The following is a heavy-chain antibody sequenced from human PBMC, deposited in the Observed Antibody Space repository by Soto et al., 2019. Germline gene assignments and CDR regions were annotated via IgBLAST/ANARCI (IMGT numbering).Heavy chain of an antibody. Sequence: SETLSLTCAVSSGSISSSNWWSWVRQPPGKGLGWIGEIYHSGSTNYNPSLKSRVTISVDKSKNQFSLKLSSVTAADTAVYYCARWVDCSSTSCYWWFDPWGQGTLVTVSS. CDR3: ARWVDCSSTSCYWWFDP. V-gene: IGHV4-4*02. D-gene: IGHD2-2*01. CDR2: IYHSGST. CDR1: SGSISSSNW. J-gene: IGHJ5*02.